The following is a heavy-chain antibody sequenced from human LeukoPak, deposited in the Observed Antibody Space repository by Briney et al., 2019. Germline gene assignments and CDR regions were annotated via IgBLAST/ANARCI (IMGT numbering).Heavy chain of an antibody. CDR1: GGSFSSYY. CDR2: IYTSGST. CDR3: AGNLIAAAGSAEYFQH. V-gene: IGHV4-59*10. D-gene: IGHD6-13*01. Sequence: SETLSLTCAVYGGSFSSYYWSWIRQPAGKGLEWIGRIYTSGSTNYNPSLTSRVTMSVDTSKNQFSLKLSSVTAADTAVYYCAGNLIAAAGSAEYFQHWGQGTLVTVSS. J-gene: IGHJ1*01.